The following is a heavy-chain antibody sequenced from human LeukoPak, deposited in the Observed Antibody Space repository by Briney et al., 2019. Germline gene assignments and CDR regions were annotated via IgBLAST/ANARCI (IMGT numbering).Heavy chain of an antibody. D-gene: IGHD3-10*01. V-gene: IGHV1-18*01. Sequence: GASVKVSCKASVYTFTSYGFSWVRQAPAQGLEEMRCISSYNCNTNYAQKLQGRVTMTTDTSTSTAYMEMRSLRSDDTAVYYCAREAGIDYYGSGSRGWFDPWGQGNLVTVSS. J-gene: IGHJ5*02. CDR3: AREAGIDYYGSGSRGWFDP. CDR2: ISSYNCNT. CDR1: VYTFTSYG.